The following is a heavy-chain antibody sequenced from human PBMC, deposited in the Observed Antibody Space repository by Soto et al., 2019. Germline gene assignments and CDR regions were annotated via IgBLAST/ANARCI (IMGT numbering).Heavy chain of an antibody. J-gene: IGHJ6*02. CDR2: INPSAGTT. Sequence: PSVKVSYKASGDICVSYDIHWVRQAPGQGLEWMGLINPSAGTTSYAQKFQGRVTMTRDTSTSTAYMELSSLRSEDTAVYFFGRANVGATFGHYYYGMDVWGQGTTVTDSS. V-gene: IGHV1-46*01. CDR3: GRANVGATFGHYYYGMDV. D-gene: IGHD3-10*01. CDR1: GDICVSYD.